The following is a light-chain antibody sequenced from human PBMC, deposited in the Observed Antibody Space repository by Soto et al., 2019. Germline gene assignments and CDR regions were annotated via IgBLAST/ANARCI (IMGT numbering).Light chain of an antibody. Sequence: EIVLTQSPGTLSLSPGERAILSCRASQNLVMNSLTWYQQKPGQAPRVLFYYASKRATGIPDRFSASGSGTDFTLTISRLEPEDFAVYYCQQFGSSPRTFGQGTKVEIK. CDR3: QQFGSSPRT. V-gene: IGKV3-20*01. J-gene: IGKJ1*01. CDR2: YAS. CDR1: QNLVMNS.